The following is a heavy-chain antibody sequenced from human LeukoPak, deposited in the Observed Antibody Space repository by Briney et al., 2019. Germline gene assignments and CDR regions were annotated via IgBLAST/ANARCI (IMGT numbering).Heavy chain of an antibody. CDR2: IYYSGST. J-gene: IGHJ6*02. V-gene: IGHV4-61*08. Sequence: SETLSLTRTVSGGSISSGGYYWSWIRQPPGKGLEWIGYIYYSGSTNYIPSLKSRVTISVDTSKNQFSLKLSSVTAADTAVYYCARDYSSGWFYYGMDVWGQGTTVTVSS. CDR3: ARDYSSGWFYYGMDV. CDR1: GGSISSGGYY. D-gene: IGHD6-19*01.